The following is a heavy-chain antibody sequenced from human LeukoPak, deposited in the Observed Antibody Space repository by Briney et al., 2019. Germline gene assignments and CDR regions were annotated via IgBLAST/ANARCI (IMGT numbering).Heavy chain of an antibody. D-gene: IGHD3-10*01. V-gene: IGHV3-23*01. CDR2: ISGSGGTA. CDR3: AKDRSVRGVIGNAYYYGMDA. J-gene: IGHJ6*02. CDR1: GFTFSIYA. Sequence: GGSLRLSCAASGFTFSIYAMSWVRQAPGKGLEWVSAISGSGGTAYYADSVKGRFTISRDNSKNTLYLQMNSLRAEDTAVYYCAKDRSVRGVIGNAYYYGMDAWGQGTTVTVSS.